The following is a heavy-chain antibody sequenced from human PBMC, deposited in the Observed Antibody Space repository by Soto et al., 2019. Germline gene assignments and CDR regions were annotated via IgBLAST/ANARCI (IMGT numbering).Heavy chain of an antibody. V-gene: IGHV4-59*04. CDR1: GGSISGYY. J-gene: IGHJ4*02. CDR3: AKTPYCNSTSCYVYFDN. CDR2: INDSGTT. D-gene: IGHD2-2*01. Sequence: SETLCVTCTVAGGSISGYYWSWIRQTPGKGLEWVGEINDSGTTNYNPSLKNRVTMSIDTSKNQFSLKLSSVTAADTAVYFCAKTPYCNSTSCYVYFDNWGQGTLVTVS.